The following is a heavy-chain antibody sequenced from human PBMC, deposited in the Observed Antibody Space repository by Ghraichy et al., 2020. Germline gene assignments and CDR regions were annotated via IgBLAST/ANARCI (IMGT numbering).Heavy chain of an antibody. J-gene: IGHJ4*02. D-gene: IGHD6-19*01. CDR2: INPNSGGT. V-gene: IGHV1-2*02. CDR1: GYTFTGYY. Sequence: ASVKVSCKASGYTFTGYYMHWVRQAPGQGLEWMGWINPNSGGTNYAQKFQGRVTMTRDTSISTAYMELSRLRSDDTAVYYCARDGWAVANTYYFDYWGQGTLVTVSS. CDR3: ARDGWAVANTYYFDY.